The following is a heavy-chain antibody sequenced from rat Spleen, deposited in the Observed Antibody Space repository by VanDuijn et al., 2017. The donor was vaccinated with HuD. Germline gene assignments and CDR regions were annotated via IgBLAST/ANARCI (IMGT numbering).Heavy chain of an antibody. CDR3: ARLNYPASRPYFDY. Sequence: EVQLVESGGGSVQPGRSMRLSCAVSGLSFSNYDMAWVRQAPTKGLEWVATISYDGSSTYYRDSVKGRFTMSRDNAKSTLYLQMNSLKPEDTATYYCARLNYPASRPYFDYWGQGVMVTVSS. V-gene: IGHV5-29*01. D-gene: IGHD1-4*01. CDR1: GLSFSNYD. CDR2: ISYDGSST. J-gene: IGHJ2*01.